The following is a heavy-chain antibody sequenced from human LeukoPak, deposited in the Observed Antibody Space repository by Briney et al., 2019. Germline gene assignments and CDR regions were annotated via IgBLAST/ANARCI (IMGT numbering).Heavy chain of an antibody. V-gene: IGHV3-33*01. CDR3: ARSAVAGYFDY. CDR1: GFTFSSYS. CDR2: IWYDGSNK. J-gene: IGHJ4*02. Sequence: GRSLRLSCAASGFTFSSYSMHWVRQAPGKGLEWVAVIWYDGSNKYYADSVKGRFTISRDNSKNTLYLQMNSLRAEDTAVYYCARSAVAGYFDYWGQGTLVTVSS. D-gene: IGHD6-19*01.